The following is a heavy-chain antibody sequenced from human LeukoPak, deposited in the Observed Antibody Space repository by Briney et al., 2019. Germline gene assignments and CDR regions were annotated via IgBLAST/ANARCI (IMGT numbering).Heavy chain of an antibody. Sequence: SETLSLTCTVSGGSISSSSYYWGWIRQPPGKGLEWIGGIYYSGSTYYNPSLKSRVTISVDTSKNQFSLKLSSVTAADTAVYYCARQSESFDYWGQGTLVTVSS. CDR1: GGSISSSSYY. CDR3: ARQSESFDY. V-gene: IGHV4-39*01. CDR2: IYYSGST. J-gene: IGHJ4*02.